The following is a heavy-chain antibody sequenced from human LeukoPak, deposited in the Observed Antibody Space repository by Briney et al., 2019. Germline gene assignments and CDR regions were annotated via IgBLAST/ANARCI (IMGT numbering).Heavy chain of an antibody. Sequence: GGSPRLSCAASGFTCSSYSMNWVRQAPGKGLEWVSSISSSSSYIYYADSVKGRFTISRDNAKNSLYLQMNSLRAEDTAVYYCARATGYYYGMDVWGQGTTVTVSS. CDR3: ARATGYYYGMDV. CDR1: GFTCSSYS. CDR2: ISSSSSYI. J-gene: IGHJ6*02. V-gene: IGHV3-21*01. D-gene: IGHD4-17*01.